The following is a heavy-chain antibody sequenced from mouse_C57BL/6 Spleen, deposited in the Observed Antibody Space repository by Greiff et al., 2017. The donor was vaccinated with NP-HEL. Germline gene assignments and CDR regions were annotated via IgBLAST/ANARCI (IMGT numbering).Heavy chain of an antibody. CDR3: ARLLRSYFDD. J-gene: IGHJ1*03. CDR1: GYTFTSYW. CDR2: IDPSDSYT. D-gene: IGHD1-1*01. V-gene: IGHV1-69*01. Sequence: QVQLQQPGAELVMPGASVKLSCKASGYTFTSYWMHWVKQRPGQGLEWIGEIDPSDSYTNYNQKFKGKSTLTVDKSSSTAYMQLSSLTSEDSAVYYCARLLRSYFDDWGTGTTVTVSS.